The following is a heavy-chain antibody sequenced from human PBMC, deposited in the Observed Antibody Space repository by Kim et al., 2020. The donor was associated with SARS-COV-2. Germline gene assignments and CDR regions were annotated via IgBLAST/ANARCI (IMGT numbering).Heavy chain of an antibody. V-gene: IGHV3-30-3*01. CDR3: TSLLDAFDV. Sequence: GGSLRLSCAASGFTFSSYAMHWVRQAPGKGLEWVALISCGGSNKYYAAVMKGLFTISGNNSKTTLYLQINILRADDTALYYATSLLDAFDVYCQGRMVTV. CDR1: GFTFSSYA. J-gene: IGHJ3*01. CDR2: ISCGGSNK.